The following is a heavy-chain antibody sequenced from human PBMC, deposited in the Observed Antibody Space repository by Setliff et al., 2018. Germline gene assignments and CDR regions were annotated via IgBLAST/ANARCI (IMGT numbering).Heavy chain of an antibody. CDR3: ANEHGTIVTVENYHYYMDV. D-gene: IGHD4-4*01. J-gene: IGHJ6*03. Sequence: ASVKVSCKASGGTFSSYAIDWVRQAPGQGLEWMGGIIPMFGTTNYAQRFRGRVTITADESTTTAYLELSSLKSEDTAVYYCANEHGTIVTVENYHYYMDVWGKGTTVTVSS. V-gene: IGHV1-69*13. CDR1: GGTFSSYA. CDR2: IIPMFGTT.